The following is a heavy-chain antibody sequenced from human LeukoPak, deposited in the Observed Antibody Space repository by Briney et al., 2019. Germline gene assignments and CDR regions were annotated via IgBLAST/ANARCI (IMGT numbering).Heavy chain of an antibody. CDR2: ISGSGGST. CDR1: GFTISSYA. J-gene: IGHJ4*02. V-gene: IGHV3-23*01. D-gene: IGHD3-9*01. CDR3: ARKEIQIPLRYFDY. Sequence: PGGSLRLSCAASGFTISSYAMNWLRQAPGKGLKWVSAISGSGGSTYYADYVKGRFTISRDNSKNTLYLQMNRLRVEDTAVYYCARKEIQIPLRYFDYWGQGSLVTVSS.